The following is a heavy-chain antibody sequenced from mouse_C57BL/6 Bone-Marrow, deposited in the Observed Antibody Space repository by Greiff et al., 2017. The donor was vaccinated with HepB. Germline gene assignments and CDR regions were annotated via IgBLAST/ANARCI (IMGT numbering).Heavy chain of an antibody. V-gene: IGHV1-78*01. D-gene: IGHD2-2*01. Sequence: VQLQQSGAELARPGASVKISCKVSGYTFTDHTIHWMKQRPEQGLEWIGYIYPRDGSTKYNEKFKGKATLTADKSSSTAYMQLNSLTSEDSAVYFCARGGYGSEDYYAMDYWGQGTSVTVSS. CDR1: GYTFTDHT. J-gene: IGHJ4*01. CDR2: IYPRDGST. CDR3: ARGGYGSEDYYAMDY.